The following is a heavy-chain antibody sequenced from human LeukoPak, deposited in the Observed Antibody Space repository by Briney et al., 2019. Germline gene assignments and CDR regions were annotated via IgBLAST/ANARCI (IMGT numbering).Heavy chain of an antibody. Sequence: SETLSLTCAVSGGSIRSRNYYWGWIRQPPGKGLEWIGSINYSGTTYYNASLKSPVTISVDTSKNQFSLKLNSVTAADTAVYYCARVDPDSSSTLEVFDYWGQGTLVTVSS. CDR3: ARVDPDSSSTLEVFDY. CDR1: GGSIRSRNYY. V-gene: IGHV4-39*07. CDR2: INYSGTT. D-gene: IGHD6-6*01. J-gene: IGHJ4*02.